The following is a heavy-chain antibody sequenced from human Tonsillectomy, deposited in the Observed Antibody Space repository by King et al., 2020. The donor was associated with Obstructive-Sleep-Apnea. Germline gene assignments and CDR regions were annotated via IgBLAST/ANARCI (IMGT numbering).Heavy chain of an antibody. V-gene: IGHV1-69*12. CDR2: ISPIFGTA. J-gene: IGHJ5*02. CDR3: ARDLPNSSGYYYDWFDP. D-gene: IGHD3-22*01. Sequence: QLVQSGAAVKKPGSSVKVSCKASGGTFSSYAISWVRQAPGQGLEWMGGISPIFGTANYAQKYQGRVTITADESTSTADMELSSLRSEDTAVYYCARDLPNSSGYYYDWFDPWGQGTLVTVSS. CDR1: GGTFSSYA.